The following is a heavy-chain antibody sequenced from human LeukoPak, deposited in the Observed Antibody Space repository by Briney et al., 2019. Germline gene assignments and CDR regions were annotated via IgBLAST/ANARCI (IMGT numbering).Heavy chain of an antibody. Sequence: SVKVSCKASGGTFSGYAISWVRQAPGQGLEWMGGIIPIFGTANYAQKFQGGVTITADKPTSTAYMELSRLQSDDTSVYYCARGGRYFENWGQGTLVTVSS. V-gene: IGHV1-69*06. J-gene: IGHJ1*01. D-gene: IGHD3-9*01. CDR1: GGTFSGYA. CDR2: IIPIFGTA. CDR3: ARGGRYFEN.